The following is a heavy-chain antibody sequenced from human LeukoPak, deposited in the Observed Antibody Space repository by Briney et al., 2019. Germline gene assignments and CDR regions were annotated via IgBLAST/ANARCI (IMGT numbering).Heavy chain of an antibody. CDR1: GGSISSYY. CDR3: AYSYGLYYYGMDV. Sequence: KPSETLSLTCTVSGGSISSYYWSWIRQPPGKGLEWIGYIYYSGSTNYNPSLKSRVTISVDTSKNQFSLKLSSVTAADTAVYYCAYSYGLYYYGMDVWGQGTTVTVSS. J-gene: IGHJ6*02. V-gene: IGHV4-59*01. D-gene: IGHD5-18*01. CDR2: IYYSGST.